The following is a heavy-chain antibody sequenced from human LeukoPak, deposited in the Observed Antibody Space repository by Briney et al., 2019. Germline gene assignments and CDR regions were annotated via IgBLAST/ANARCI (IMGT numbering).Heavy chain of an antibody. CDR3: ARDTNYYDSSGLDY. D-gene: IGHD3-22*01. CDR1: GGSVSSGSYY. V-gene: IGHV4-61*01. Sequence: SETLSLTCTVSGGSVSSGSYYWSWIRQPPGKGLEWIGYIYYSGSTYYNPSLKSRVTISVDTSKNQFSLKLSSVTAADTAVYYCARDTNYYDSSGLDYWGQGTLVTVSS. J-gene: IGHJ4*02. CDR2: IYYSGST.